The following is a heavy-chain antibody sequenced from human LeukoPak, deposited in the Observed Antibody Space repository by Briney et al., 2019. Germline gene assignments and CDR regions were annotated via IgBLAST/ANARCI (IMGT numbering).Heavy chain of an antibody. CDR3: ARWSYVSGTWFLDS. Sequence: GGSLRLSCAASGFTFSSYAMSWVRQAPGKGLEWVSVISGSGGSTYYADSVKGRFTISRDNSKNTLYLQMNSLRAEDRAVYYCARWSYVSGTWFLDSWGQGALVTVSS. CDR2: ISGSGGST. V-gene: IGHV3-23*01. D-gene: IGHD3-10*01. J-gene: IGHJ4*02. CDR1: GFTFSSYA.